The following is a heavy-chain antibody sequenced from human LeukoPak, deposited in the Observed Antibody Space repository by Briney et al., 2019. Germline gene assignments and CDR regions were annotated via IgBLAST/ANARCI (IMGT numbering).Heavy chain of an antibody. Sequence: GGSLRLSCAASGFTFSNYAMSWVRQAPGKGLEWVSAITGSGGSTYYADSKKGRFAISRDNSKNTLYLQMNSLRAEDTAVYYCAKWGDYDVLTGYYDPDYWGQGTLVTVSS. CDR2: ITGSGGST. CDR1: GFTFSNYA. V-gene: IGHV3-23*01. D-gene: IGHD3-9*01. CDR3: AKWGDYDVLTGYYDPDY. J-gene: IGHJ4*02.